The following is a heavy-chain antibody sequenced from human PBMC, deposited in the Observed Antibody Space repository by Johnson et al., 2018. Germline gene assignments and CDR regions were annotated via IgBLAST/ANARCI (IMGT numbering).Heavy chain of an antibody. CDR1: GFTVSSNY. V-gene: IGHV3-66*02. CDR2: IYSGGST. D-gene: IGHD2-8*01. Sequence: EVQLVESGGGLVQPGGSLRLSCAASGFTVSSNYMSWVRQAPGKGLEWVSVIYSGGSTYYADSVKGRFTISRENAKNPLYLEMNSLRAEDTAVYYCAKHRPPALDAYYYCGMDVWGQGTTVTVSS. CDR3: AKHRPPALDAYYYCGMDV. J-gene: IGHJ6*02.